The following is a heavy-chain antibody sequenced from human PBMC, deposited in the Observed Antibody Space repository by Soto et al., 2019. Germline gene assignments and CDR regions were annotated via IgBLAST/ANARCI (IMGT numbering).Heavy chain of an antibody. V-gene: IGHV2-5*02. CDR3: AHAGDYDLLSFDH. D-gene: IGHD4-17*01. CDR2: IYWDDDQ. Sequence: QITLKESGPPLVRPAQTLTLTCAFSGFFLTTTSMGVAWIRQPPGKALEWLALIYWDDDQRYSPSLKDRLTISKDTSRRRVVLTISNMNPEDTGTYFCAHAGDYDLLSFDHWGPGTLVTVSS. CDR1: GFFLTTTSMG. J-gene: IGHJ4*02.